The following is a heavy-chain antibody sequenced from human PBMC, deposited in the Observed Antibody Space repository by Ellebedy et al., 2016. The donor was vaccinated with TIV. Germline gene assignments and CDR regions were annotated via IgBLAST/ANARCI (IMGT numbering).Heavy chain of an antibody. CDR1: GFTFSSYS. V-gene: IGHV3-21*01. Sequence: GESLKISCAASGFTFSSYSMNWVRQAPGKGLEWVSSISSSSSYIYYADSVKGRFTISRDNAKNSLYLQMNSLRAEDTAVYYCARDQLLWFGEFVYGMDVWGQGTTVTVSS. D-gene: IGHD3-10*01. CDR2: ISSSSSYI. CDR3: ARDQLLWFGEFVYGMDV. J-gene: IGHJ6*02.